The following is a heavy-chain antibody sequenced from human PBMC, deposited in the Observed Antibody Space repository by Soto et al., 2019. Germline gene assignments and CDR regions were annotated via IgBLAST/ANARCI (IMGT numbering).Heavy chain of an antibody. CDR2: INHSGST. Sequence: SETQSLTCAVYGGSFSGYYWSWIRQPPGKGLEWIGEINHSGSTNYNPSLKSRVTISVDTSKNQFSLKLSSVTAADTAVYYCAGGRHILTGYYTGRGGRFDPWGQGTLVTVSS. J-gene: IGHJ5*02. CDR1: GGSFSGYY. CDR3: AGGRHILTGYYTGRGGRFDP. D-gene: IGHD3-9*01. V-gene: IGHV4-34*01.